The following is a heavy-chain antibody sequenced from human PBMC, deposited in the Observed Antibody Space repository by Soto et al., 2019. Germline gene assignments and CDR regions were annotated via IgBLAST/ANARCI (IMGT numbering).Heavy chain of an antibody. D-gene: IGHD3-3*01. Sequence: SETLSLTCAVSGYSISGGYYWGWIRQPPGKGLEWIGSIYHSGSTYYNPSLKSRVTISVDTSKNQFSLKLSSVTAADTAVYYCAREEYDFWSGTYNWFDPWGQGTLVTVSS. V-gene: IGHV4-38-2*02. CDR2: IYHSGST. CDR1: GYSISGGYY. CDR3: AREEYDFWSGTYNWFDP. J-gene: IGHJ5*02.